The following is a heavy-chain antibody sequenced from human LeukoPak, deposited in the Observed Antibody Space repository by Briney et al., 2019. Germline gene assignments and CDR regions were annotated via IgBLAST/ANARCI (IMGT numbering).Heavy chain of an antibody. CDR3: ARELFSSGSHYGAFDI. Sequence: GGSLRLSCAASGFTVSSNYMSWVRQAPGKGLEWVSIIYSGGNTYYADSVKGRFTISRDNSKNTLYLQMNSLRVEDTAVYYCARELFSSGSHYGAFDIWGQGTMVTVSS. CDR2: IYSGGNT. CDR1: GFTVSSNY. D-gene: IGHD1-26*01. J-gene: IGHJ3*02. V-gene: IGHV3-66*02.